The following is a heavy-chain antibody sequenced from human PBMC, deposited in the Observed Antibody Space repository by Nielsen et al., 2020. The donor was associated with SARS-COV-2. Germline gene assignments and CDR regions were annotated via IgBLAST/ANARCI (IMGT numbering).Heavy chain of an antibody. CDR1: GFTFSSYS. Sequence: GGSLRLSCAASGFTFSSYSMNWVRQAPGKGLEWVSSISSSSSYIYYADSVKGRFTISRDNAKNSLYLQMNSLRAEDTAVYYCARAPIGELLGYFDYWGQGTLVTVSS. J-gene: IGHJ4*02. V-gene: IGHV3-21*01. CDR2: ISSSSSYI. D-gene: IGHD1-26*01. CDR3: ARAPIGELLGYFDY.